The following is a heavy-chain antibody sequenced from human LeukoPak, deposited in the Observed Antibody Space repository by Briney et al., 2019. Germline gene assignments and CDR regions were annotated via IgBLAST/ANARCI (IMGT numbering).Heavy chain of an antibody. J-gene: IGHJ2*01. D-gene: IGHD3-22*01. Sequence: PSETLSLTCTVSGGSISSSSYHWGWIRQPPGKGLEWIGSIYYTRSTYYNPSLKSRVTISVDTSKNQFSLKLTSVTAADTAVYYCARGVTMIVVVIHDWYFDLWGRGTLVTVSS. CDR3: ARGVTMIVVVIHDWYFDL. CDR2: IYYTRST. CDR1: GGSISSSSYH. V-gene: IGHV4-39*01.